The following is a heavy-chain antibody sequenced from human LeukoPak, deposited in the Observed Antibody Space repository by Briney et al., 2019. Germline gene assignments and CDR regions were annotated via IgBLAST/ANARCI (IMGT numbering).Heavy chain of an antibody. Sequence: GGSLRLSCEASGFTLSQYGLHWVRQAPGKGLEWVAFIPSEGSGRFHAASVKDRFSISKDDSKHTLYLQMNSLRAEDTALSYCVKRGNTSGSYWYFDLWGRGTLVTVSS. CDR2: IPSEGSGR. J-gene: IGHJ2*01. CDR1: GFTLSQYG. CDR3: VKRGNTSGSYWYFDL. D-gene: IGHD3-10*01. V-gene: IGHV3-30*02.